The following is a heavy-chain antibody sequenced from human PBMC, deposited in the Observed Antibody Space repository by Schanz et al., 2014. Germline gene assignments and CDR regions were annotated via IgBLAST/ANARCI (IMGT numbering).Heavy chain of an antibody. CDR1: GFTFSNAW. Sequence: EVQLVESGGGLVKPGGSLRLSCAASGFTFSNAWMNWVRQAPGKGLEWVGRIKSKTDGGTTDYVAPVKGRFNISRDDSKNTLYLQMNSLRDEDTALYYCAKDLNRVATAPQSWGQGTLVTVSS. J-gene: IGHJ5*02. CDR2: IKSKTDGGTT. V-gene: IGHV3-15*01. CDR3: AKDLNRVATAPQS. D-gene: IGHD5-12*01.